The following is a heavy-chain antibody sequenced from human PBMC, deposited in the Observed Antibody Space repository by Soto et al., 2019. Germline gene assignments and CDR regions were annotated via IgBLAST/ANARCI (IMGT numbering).Heavy chain of an antibody. CDR3: ARAGRYSYGPNYFDY. V-gene: IGHV4-31*11. CDR2: IYYSGST. J-gene: IGHJ4*02. CDR1: GGSFSGYY. D-gene: IGHD5-18*01. Sequence: SETLSLTCAVYGGSFSGYYWSWIHQHPGKGLEWIGYIYYSGSTYYNPSLKSRVTISVDTSKNQFSLKLSSVTAADTAVYYCARAGRYSYGPNYFDYWGQGTLVTVSS.